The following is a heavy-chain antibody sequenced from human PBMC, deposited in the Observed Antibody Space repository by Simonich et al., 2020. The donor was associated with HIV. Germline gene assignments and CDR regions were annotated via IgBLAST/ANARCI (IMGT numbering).Heavy chain of an antibody. Sequence: QVQLQESGPGLVKPSETLSLTCAVSGYSISSGYYWGWIRPPPGKGLEWIGSIYHSGRTKYNPSLKSRVTISVDTSKNQFSLKLSSVTAADTAVYYCARMAGGSYRSFDYWGQGTLVTVSS. V-gene: IGHV4-38-2*01. J-gene: IGHJ4*02. CDR2: IYHSGRT. D-gene: IGHD3-16*02. CDR3: ARMAGGSYRSFDY. CDR1: GYSISSGYY.